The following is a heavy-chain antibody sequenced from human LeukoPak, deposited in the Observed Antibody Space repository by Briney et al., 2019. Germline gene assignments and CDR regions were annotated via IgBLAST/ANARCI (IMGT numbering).Heavy chain of an antibody. V-gene: IGHV4-4*02. D-gene: IGHD3-22*01. CDR3: ARDKYFYDSRGYLFDY. CDR2: IYHSGST. J-gene: IGHJ4*02. CDR1: GGSISSSNW. Sequence: SETLSLTCAVSGGSISSSNWWSWVRQPPGKGLEWIGEIYHSGSTNYNPSLKSRVTISVDKSKNQFSLKLSSVTAADTALYYCARDKYFYDSRGYLFDYWGQGTLVTVSS.